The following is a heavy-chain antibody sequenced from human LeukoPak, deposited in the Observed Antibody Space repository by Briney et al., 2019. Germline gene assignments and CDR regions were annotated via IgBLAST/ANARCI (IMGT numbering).Heavy chain of an antibody. CDR3: ASDPDSGGWSTFDT. D-gene: IGHD6-19*01. CDR1: GFTFSNYG. CDR2: ISYHGSNK. J-gene: IGHJ4*02. Sequence: PGGSLRLSCAASGFTFSNYGMHWVRQAPGKGLEWVAAISYHGSNKYYADSVKGRFTISRDNAKNTLYLQMNSLRVEDTAVYYCASDPDSGGWSTFDTWGQGSLVTVSS. V-gene: IGHV3-30*03.